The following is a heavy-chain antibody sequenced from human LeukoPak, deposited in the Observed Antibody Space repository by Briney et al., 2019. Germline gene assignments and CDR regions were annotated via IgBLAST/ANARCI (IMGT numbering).Heavy chain of an antibody. CDR3: ARASPLPGIAAAGTLGY. J-gene: IGHJ4*02. D-gene: IGHD6-13*01. V-gene: IGHV1-2*02. Sequence: ASVKVSCKASGYTFTGYYMHWVRQAPGQGLEWMGWINPNSGGTNYAQKFQGRVTMTTDTSTSTAYLELRSLRSDDTAVYYCARASPLPGIAAAGTLGYWGQGTLVTVSS. CDR2: INPNSGGT. CDR1: GYTFTGYY.